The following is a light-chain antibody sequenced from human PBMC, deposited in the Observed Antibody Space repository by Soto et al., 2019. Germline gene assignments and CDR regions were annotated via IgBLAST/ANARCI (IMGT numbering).Light chain of an antibody. Sequence: DIQMTQFPSTLSASAGDRVTITCRGSQSISSWLAWYQQKPWKAPKLLIYRASSLESGVPSRFRGSGSGTEFTLTISGLQPDDFATYYCQRYDTYPLTFGGGPKVDIK. J-gene: IGKJ4*01. CDR2: RAS. V-gene: IGKV1-5*03. CDR1: QSISSW. CDR3: QRYDTYPLT.